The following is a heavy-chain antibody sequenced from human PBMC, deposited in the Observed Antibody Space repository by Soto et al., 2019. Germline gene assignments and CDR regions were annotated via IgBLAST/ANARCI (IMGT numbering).Heavy chain of an antibody. V-gene: IGHV3-30*18. J-gene: IGHJ6*02. CDR1: GFTFSSYG. D-gene: IGHD3-16*01. CDR3: AKEVGGGLAFYGMDV. Sequence: LSLSXAASGFTFSSYGMHWVRQAPGKGLEWVAVISYDGSNKYYADSVKGRFTISRDNSKNTLYLQMNSLRAEDTAVYYCAKEVGGGLAFYGMDVWGQGTTVTVSS. CDR2: ISYDGSNK.